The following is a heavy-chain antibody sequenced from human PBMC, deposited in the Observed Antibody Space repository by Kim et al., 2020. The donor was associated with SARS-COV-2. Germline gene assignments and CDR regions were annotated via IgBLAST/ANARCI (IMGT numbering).Heavy chain of an antibody. CDR2: ISWNSGSI. V-gene: IGHV3-9*01. CDR1: GFTFDDYG. J-gene: IGHJ4*02. Sequence: GGSLRLSCAASGFTFDDYGMQWLRQVPGKGLEWVSGISWNSGSIVYADSVKGRFTISRDNAKNSLYLQMDSLRVEDTALYYCARHMTSSDRGLNFDYWGQGILVTVSS. CDR3: ARHMTSSDRGLNFDY. D-gene: IGHD3-22*01.